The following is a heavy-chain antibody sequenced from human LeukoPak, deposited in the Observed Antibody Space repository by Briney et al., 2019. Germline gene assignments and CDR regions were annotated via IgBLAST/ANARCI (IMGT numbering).Heavy chain of an antibody. CDR3: ARGSYTDY. V-gene: IGHV3-21*01. CDR1: GFIFSNYS. CDR2: IRSSSSYI. Sequence: MSGGSLRLSCAASGFIFSNYSMNWVRQAPGKGLEWVSSIRSSSSYIYYADSVMGRFTISRDNAKNSLSLQMNSLRAEDTAVYYCARGSYTDYWGQRTLVTVSS. D-gene: IGHD3-10*01. J-gene: IGHJ4*02.